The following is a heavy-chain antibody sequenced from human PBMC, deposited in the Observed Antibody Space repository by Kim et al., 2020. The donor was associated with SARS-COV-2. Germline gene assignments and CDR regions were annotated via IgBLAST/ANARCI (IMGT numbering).Heavy chain of an antibody. D-gene: IGHD2-2*01. V-gene: IGHV3-48*03. Sequence: AGSMKGRFTICRDNAKNSLYLQMNSLGAADTAVYYCARNHVVVVPAALDYWGQGTLVTVSS. CDR3: ARNHVVVVPAALDY. J-gene: IGHJ4*02.